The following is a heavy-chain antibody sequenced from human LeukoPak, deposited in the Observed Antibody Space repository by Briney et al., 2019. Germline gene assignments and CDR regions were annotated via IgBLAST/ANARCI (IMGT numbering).Heavy chain of an antibody. CDR2: IGTAGDT. D-gene: IGHD2-21*01. V-gene: IGHV3-13*01. J-gene: IGHJ4*02. Sequence: GGSLRLSCAASGFTFSSYDMHWVRQATGKGLEWVSAIGTAGDTYYPGSVKGRFTISRENAKNSLYLQMNSLRAGDTAVYYCARGAYVGDYFDYWGQGTLVTVSS. CDR1: GFTFSSYD. CDR3: ARGAYVGDYFDY.